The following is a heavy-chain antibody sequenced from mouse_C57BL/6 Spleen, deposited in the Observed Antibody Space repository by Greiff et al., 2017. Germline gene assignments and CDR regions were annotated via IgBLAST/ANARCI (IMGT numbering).Heavy chain of an antibody. V-gene: IGHV1-22*01. CDR2: INPNNGGT. CDR1: GYTFTDYN. CDR3: GRLDYGSSFSWFAY. Sequence: EVHLVESGPELVKPGASVKMSCKASGYTFTDYNMHWVKQSHGKSLEWIGYINPNNGGTSYNQKFKGKATLTVNKSSSTAYMELRSLTSEDSAVYYWGRLDYGSSFSWFAYWGQATLVTVSA. D-gene: IGHD1-1*01. J-gene: IGHJ3*01.